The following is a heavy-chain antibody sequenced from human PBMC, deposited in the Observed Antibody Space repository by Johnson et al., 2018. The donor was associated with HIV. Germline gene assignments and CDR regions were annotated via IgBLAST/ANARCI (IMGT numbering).Heavy chain of an antibody. CDR1: GFTFSSYD. CDR3: AKGITMFAVKSAVDI. D-gene: IGHD3-3*01. Sequence: VQLVESGGDLVQPGGSLRLSCAASGFTFSSYDMHWVRQATGKGLEWVSAIGTAGDTYYPGSVKGRFTISRENAKNTLYLQMNSLRGEDTAVYYCAKGITMFAVKSAVDIWGQGTMVTVSS. CDR2: IGTAGDT. V-gene: IGHV3-13*01. J-gene: IGHJ3*02.